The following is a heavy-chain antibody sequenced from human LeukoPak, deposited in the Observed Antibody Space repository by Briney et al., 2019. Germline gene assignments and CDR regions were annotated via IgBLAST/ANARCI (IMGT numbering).Heavy chain of an antibody. CDR2: IIPIFGTA. Sequence: GASVKVSCKASGGTFSSYAIGWVRQAPGQGLEWMGGIIPIFGTANYAQKFQGRVTITADESTSTAYMELSSLRSEDTAVYYCARVGPHYFDYWGQGTLVTVSS. CDR1: GGTFSSYA. V-gene: IGHV1-69*13. CDR3: ARVGPHYFDY. J-gene: IGHJ4*02.